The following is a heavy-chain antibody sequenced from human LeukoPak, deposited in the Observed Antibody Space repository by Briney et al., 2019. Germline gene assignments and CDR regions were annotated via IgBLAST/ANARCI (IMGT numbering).Heavy chain of an antibody. V-gene: IGHV3-30-3*01. Sequence: GRSLRLSCAASGFTFSSYAMHWVRQAPGRGLEWVAVISYDGSNKYYADSVKGRFTISRDNSKNTLYLQMNSLRAEDTAVYYCARDSDAVDDAFDIWGQGTVVTVSS. CDR2: ISYDGSNK. CDR1: GFTFSSYA. CDR3: ARDSDAVDDAFDI. D-gene: IGHD6-19*01. J-gene: IGHJ3*02.